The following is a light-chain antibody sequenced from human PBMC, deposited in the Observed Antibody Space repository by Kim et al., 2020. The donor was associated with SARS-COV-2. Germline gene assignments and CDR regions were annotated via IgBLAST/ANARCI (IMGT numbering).Light chain of an antibody. CDR2: GAS. Sequence: IQMTQSPASLSASVGDKVTIPCRSSENIHAYLNWYQYKPGKAPKLLISGASDLRNGVSSRFSGSGSGTNFTLTITNLHPEDFATYICRQSYQTPQVTFGGGTKVDIK. V-gene: IGKV1-39*01. CDR1: ENIHAY. J-gene: IGKJ4*01. CDR3: RQSYQTPQVT.